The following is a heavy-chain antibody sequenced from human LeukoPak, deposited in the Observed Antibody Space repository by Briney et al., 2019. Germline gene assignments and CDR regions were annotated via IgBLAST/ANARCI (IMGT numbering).Heavy chain of an antibody. V-gene: IGHV4-31*03. J-gene: IGHJ4*02. CDR1: GGSIISGDSS. CDR2: MYNTGSQ. CDR3: ARAVNQWLHHHVDY. D-gene: IGHD5-12*01. Sequence: SETLSLTCTVSGGSIISGDSSWSWIRQHPERGLEWIGYMYNTGSQYYNPSLASRVAISPDTSKNEFSLRLSAVTAADTAVYYCARAVNQWLHHHVDYWGQGILVTVSS.